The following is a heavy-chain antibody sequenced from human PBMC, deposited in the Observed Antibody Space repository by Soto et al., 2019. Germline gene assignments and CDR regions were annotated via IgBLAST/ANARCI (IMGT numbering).Heavy chain of an antibody. CDR2: IIPIFGTA. CDR1: GGTFSSYA. D-gene: IGHD3-3*01. J-gene: IGHJ6*02. Sequence: GASVKVSCKASGGTFSSYAISWVRQAPGQGLEWMGGIIPIFGTANYAQKFQGRVTINADESTSTAYMELSILRSEDTAVYYRARDYDFWSCYRDHGAYYYYGMDVWGQGTTVTVSS. V-gene: IGHV1-69*13. CDR3: ARDYDFWSCYRDHGAYYYYGMDV.